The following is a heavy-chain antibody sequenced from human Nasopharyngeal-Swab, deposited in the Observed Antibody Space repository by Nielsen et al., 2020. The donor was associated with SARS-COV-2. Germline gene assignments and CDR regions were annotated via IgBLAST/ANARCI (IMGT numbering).Heavy chain of an antibody. D-gene: IGHD1-26*01. CDR3: AHSGGRVGTTDFDY. CDR1: AFSLSTTGTG. Sequence: SGPTLVKPPQALTLTCTFSAFSLSTTGTGVGWVRQPPGKGLEWLALIYWDDDKRYNPSLKSRLTITKDTSNDQVILTMTNMDPVDTATYYCAHSGGRVGTTDFDYWGQGTLVSVSS. J-gene: IGHJ4*02. V-gene: IGHV2-5*02. CDR2: IYWDDDK.